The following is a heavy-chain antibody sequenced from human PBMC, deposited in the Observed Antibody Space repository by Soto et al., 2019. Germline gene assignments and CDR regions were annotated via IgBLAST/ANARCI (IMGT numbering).Heavy chain of an antibody. V-gene: IGHV1-8*01. D-gene: IGHD3-9*01. J-gene: IGHJ4*02. CDR1: GYTFTSYD. CDR3: ARVSEKLRYFDWLLLVY. CDR2: MNPNSGNT. Sequence: ASVKVSCKASGYTFTSYDINWVRQATGQGLEWMGWMNPNSGNTGYAQKSQGRVTMTRNTSISTAYMELSSLRSEDTAVYYCARVSEKLRYFDWLLLVYWGQGTLVTVSS.